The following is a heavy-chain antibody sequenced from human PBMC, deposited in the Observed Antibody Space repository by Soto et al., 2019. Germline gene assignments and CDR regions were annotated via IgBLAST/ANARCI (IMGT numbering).Heavy chain of an antibody. J-gene: IGHJ5*02. D-gene: IGHD6-6*01. CDR1: GYTFTSYD. CDR3: VRAGRVAARPVRDCFAL. CDR2: MNPNSGNT. Sequence: QVQLVQSGAEVKKPGASVKVSCKASGYTFTSYDINWVRQATGQGLEWMGWMNPNSGNTGYAQKFQGRVTMTRNTTITTAYLELCSGRSADTSAYYCVRAGRVAARPVRDCFALWGQGTLVIVSS. V-gene: IGHV1-8*01.